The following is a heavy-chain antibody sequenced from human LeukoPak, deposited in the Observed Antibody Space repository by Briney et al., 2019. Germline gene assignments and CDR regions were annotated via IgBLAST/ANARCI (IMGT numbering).Heavy chain of an antibody. V-gene: IGHV1-8*01. CDR1: GYTFTSYD. Sequence: GASVKVSCKASGYTFTSYDINWVRQATGQGLEWMGWMNPNSGNTGYAQKFQGRVTMTRNTSISTAYMELSSLRSEDTAVYYCARGSGYSSSSSSLGFDYWGQGTLVTVSS. CDR3: ARGSGYSSSSSSLGFDY. CDR2: MNPNSGNT. J-gene: IGHJ4*02. D-gene: IGHD6-6*01.